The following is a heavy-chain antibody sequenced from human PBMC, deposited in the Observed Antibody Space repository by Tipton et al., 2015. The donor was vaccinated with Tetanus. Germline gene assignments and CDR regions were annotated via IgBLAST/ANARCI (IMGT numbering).Heavy chain of an antibody. CDR1: GGSISGYY. J-gene: IGHJ4*02. Sequence: TLSLTCTVSGGSISGYYWSWIRQPPGKGLEWIGEINHSGSTNYNPSLKSRVTISVDTSKNQFSLKLSSVTAADTAVYYCARGRRIAARQPRGAFDYWGQGTLVTVSS. V-gene: IGHV4-34*01. CDR3: ARGRRIAARQPRGAFDY. CDR2: INHSGST. D-gene: IGHD6-6*01.